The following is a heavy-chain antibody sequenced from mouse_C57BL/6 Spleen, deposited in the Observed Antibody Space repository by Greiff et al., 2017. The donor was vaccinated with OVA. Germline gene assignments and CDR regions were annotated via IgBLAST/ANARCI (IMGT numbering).Heavy chain of an antibody. CDR2: INPSDSDT. CDR3: ARSSSYDWDFDV. V-gene: IGHV1-52*01. D-gene: IGHD1-1*01. J-gene: IGHJ1*03. CDR1: GYTFTSYW. Sequence: QVQLQQPGAELVRPGSSVKLSCKASGYTFTSYWMHWVKQRPIQGLEWIGNINPSDSDTHYNQKFKDKATLTVDKSSSTAYMQISSLTSEDSAVYYCARSSSYDWDFDVWGTGTTVTVSS.